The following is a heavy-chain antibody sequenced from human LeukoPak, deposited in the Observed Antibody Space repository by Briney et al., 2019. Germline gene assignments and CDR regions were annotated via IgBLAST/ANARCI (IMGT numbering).Heavy chain of an antibody. CDR1: GFTFSSYA. CDR3: ARDLEATYYGSGSPGY. V-gene: IGHV3-21*01. CDR2: ISSSSSYI. J-gene: IGHJ4*02. D-gene: IGHD3-10*01. Sequence: GGSLRLSCAASGFTFSSYAMYWVRQAPGKGLEWVSSISSSSSYIYYADSVKGRFTISRDNAKNSLYLQMNSLRAEDTAVYYCARDLEATYYGSGSPGYWGQGTLVTVSS.